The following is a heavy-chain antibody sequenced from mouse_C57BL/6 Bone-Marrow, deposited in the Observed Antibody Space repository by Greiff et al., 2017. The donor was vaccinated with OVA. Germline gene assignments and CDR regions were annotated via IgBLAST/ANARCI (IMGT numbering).Heavy chain of an antibody. D-gene: IGHD1-1*01. CDR2: INPGSGGT. Sequence: VKVVESGAELVRPGTSVKVSCKASGYAFTNYLIEWVKQRPGQGLEWIGVINPGSGGTNYNEKFKGKATLTADKSSSTAYMQLSSLTSEDSAVYFCARLGGSSFDYWGQGTTLTVSS. CDR1: GYAFTNYL. J-gene: IGHJ2*01. CDR3: ARLGGSSFDY. V-gene: IGHV1-54*01.